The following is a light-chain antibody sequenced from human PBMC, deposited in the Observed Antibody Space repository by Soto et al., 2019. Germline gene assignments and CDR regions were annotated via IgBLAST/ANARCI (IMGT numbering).Light chain of an antibody. V-gene: IGKV1-9*01. CDR2: AAS. Sequence: DIQLTQSPSFLSASVGDRVTITCRASQGISSYLAWYQQKPGTAPKLLIYAASTLQTGVPSRFSGSGSGTEFTLTISSLQPEDFGHYYCQQLNSSPLTFGRGTKVEIK. CDR3: QQLNSSPLT. CDR1: QGISSY. J-gene: IGKJ4*01.